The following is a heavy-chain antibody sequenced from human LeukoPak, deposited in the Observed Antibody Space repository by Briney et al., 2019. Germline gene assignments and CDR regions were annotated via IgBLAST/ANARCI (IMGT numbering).Heavy chain of an antibody. D-gene: IGHD3-10*01. CDR2: INTDGSDT. CDR1: GFMFKTYW. V-gene: IGHV3-74*01. CDR3: ANSYSPPHY. J-gene: IGHJ4*02. Sequence: GGSLRLSCATSGFMFKTYWMHWVRQAPGKGLVWVSRINTDGSDTTYADSVKGRFTISRDNAKNTLYLQMNSPRAEDSAVYYCANSYSPPHYWGQGTLVTVSS.